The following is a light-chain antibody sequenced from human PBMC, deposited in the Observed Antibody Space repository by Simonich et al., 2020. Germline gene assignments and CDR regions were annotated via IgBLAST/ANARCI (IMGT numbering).Light chain of an antibody. CDR1: PSISSW. CDR3: QQYNSYSRT. Sequence: DIQMTQSPSTLSADVGDRVTITCRAIPSISSWLAWYQQKPGKAPKLLIYKASSLESVVPSRFSGSGSGTEFTLTISSLQPDDFATYYCQQYNSYSRTFGQGTKVEIK. CDR2: KAS. J-gene: IGKJ1*01. V-gene: IGKV1-5*03.